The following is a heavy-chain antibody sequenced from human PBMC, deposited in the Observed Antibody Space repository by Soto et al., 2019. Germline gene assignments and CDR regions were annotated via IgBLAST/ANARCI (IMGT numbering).Heavy chain of an antibody. Sequence: GGSLRLSCADPGFTFISDDMNWARQAPGKGLEWVSYISSSGSTKYYADSVKGRFTISRDNAKDSLYLEMNSLRAEDTACYYCARDRRLLYCSGWCRNLFDPWGQATLVTVS. V-gene: IGHV3-48*03. J-gene: IGHJ5*02. CDR1: GFTFISDD. D-gene: IGHD6-19*01. CDR3: ARDRRLLYCSGWCRNLFDP. CDR2: ISSSGSTK.